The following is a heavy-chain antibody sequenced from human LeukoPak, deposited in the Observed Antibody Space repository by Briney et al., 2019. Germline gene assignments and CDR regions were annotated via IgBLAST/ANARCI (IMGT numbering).Heavy chain of an antibody. Sequence: GGSLRLSCAASGFTFTKAWMSWVRQAPGKVLEWVGRIKSKTDGGAIDYAAPVKGRFTISRDDSKNTLFLQMNSLKIEDTAVYYCTTVTLRPVGLWGQGTLVTVSS. CDR1: GFTFTKAW. CDR2: IKSKTDGGAI. J-gene: IGHJ4*02. CDR3: TTVTLRPVGL. V-gene: IGHV3-15*05. D-gene: IGHD3-10*01.